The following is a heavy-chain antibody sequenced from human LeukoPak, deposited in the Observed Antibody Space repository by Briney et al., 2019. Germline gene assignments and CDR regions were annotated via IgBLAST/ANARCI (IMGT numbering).Heavy chain of an antibody. CDR3: TTVIRYYDFWSGYRDYYYYMDV. CDR2: IKSKTDGGTT. Sequence: GGSLRLSCAASGFTFSNAWMSWVRQAPGKGLEWVGRIKSKTDGGTTDYAAPVKGRFTISRDDSKNTLYLQMNSLKTEDTAVYYCTTVIRYYDFWSGYRDYYYYMDVWGKGTTVTVSS. V-gene: IGHV3-15*01. D-gene: IGHD3-3*01. CDR1: GFTFSNAW. J-gene: IGHJ6*03.